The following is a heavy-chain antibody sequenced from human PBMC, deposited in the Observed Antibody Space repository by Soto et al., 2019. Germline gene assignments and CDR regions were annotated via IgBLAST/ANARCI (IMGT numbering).Heavy chain of an antibody. CDR2: IYYSGSS. CDR1: GGSISSYY. V-gene: IGHV4-59*01. Sequence: QVQLQESGPGLVKPSETLSLTCTVSGGSISSYYWSWIRQPPGKGLEWIGYIYYSGSSNYNPSLKSRVTISVDTSKNQFSLKLSSVTAADTAVYYCARQQWLVLNAFDIWGQGTMVTVSS. CDR3: ARQQWLVLNAFDI. J-gene: IGHJ3*02. D-gene: IGHD6-19*01.